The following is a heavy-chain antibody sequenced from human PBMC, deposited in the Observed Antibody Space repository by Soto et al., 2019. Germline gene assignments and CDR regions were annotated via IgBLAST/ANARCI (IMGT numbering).Heavy chain of an antibody. Sequence: QVHLVESGRGLVKPGGSLRLSCAASGFTFSDYQMSWIRQAPGKGLEWVSYIGSSGLSVYYEDSVKGRFTISRDNVNNSLYLEINSLRAEDSAVYYCARDLRQLLSHDYYYYYLDVWGKGTTVSVSS. CDR1: GFTFSDYQ. J-gene: IGHJ6*03. CDR3: ARDLRQLLSHDYYYYYLDV. D-gene: IGHD2-2*01. V-gene: IGHV3-11*01. CDR2: IGSSGLSV.